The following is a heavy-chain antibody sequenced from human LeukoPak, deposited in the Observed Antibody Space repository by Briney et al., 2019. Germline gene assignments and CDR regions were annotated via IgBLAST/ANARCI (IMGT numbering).Heavy chain of an antibody. CDR2: ISYDGSNK. V-gene: IGHV3-30-3*01. CDR1: GFTFSSYA. J-gene: IGHJ3*02. CDR3: ARELRAAAYAFDI. D-gene: IGHD6-13*01. Sequence: GGSLRLSCAASGFTFSSYAMHWVRQAPGKGLEWVAVISYDGSNKYYADSVKGRFTISRDNSKNTLYLQMNSLRAEDTAVYYCARELRAAAYAFDIWGQGTMVTVSS.